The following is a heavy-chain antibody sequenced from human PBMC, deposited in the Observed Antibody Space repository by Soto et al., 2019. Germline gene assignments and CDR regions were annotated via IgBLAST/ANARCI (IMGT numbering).Heavy chain of an antibody. Sequence: SETLSLTCTVSGGSISSYYWSWIRQPPGKGLEWIGYIYYSGSTNYNPSLKSRVTISVDTSKNQFSLKLSSVTAADTAVYYCARYFVGSGYLDYWGQGTLVTVSS. CDR2: IYYSGST. D-gene: IGHD3-9*01. CDR3: ARYFVGSGYLDY. CDR1: GGSISSYY. V-gene: IGHV4-59*01. J-gene: IGHJ4*02.